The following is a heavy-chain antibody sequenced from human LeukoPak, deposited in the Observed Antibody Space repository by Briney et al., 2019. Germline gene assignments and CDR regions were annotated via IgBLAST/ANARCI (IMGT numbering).Heavy chain of an antibody. CDR1: GGSFSGYY. CDR2: INHSGST. D-gene: IGHD2-15*01. CDR3: ARDEWGYYFDY. Sequence: SETLSLTCAVYGGSFSGYYWSWIRQPPGKGLEWIGEINHSGSTNYNPSLKSRVTISVDTSKNQFSLKLSSVTAADTAVYYCARDEWGYYFDYWGREPWSPSPQ. V-gene: IGHV4-34*01. J-gene: IGHJ4*02.